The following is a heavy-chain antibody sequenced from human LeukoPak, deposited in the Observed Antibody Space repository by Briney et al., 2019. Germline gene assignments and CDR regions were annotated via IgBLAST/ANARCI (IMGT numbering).Heavy chain of an antibody. Sequence: GGSLRLSCAASGFPFSSFWMHWVRQAPGKGLVWVSRIAGGGIATAYADSVKGRFTISRDNAKNTLYIKMNSLRADDTAVYYCARVRGADYDFWSAYAHWGQGTLVTVSP. D-gene: IGHD3-3*01. J-gene: IGHJ4*02. CDR1: GFPFSSFW. CDR3: ARVRGADYDFWSAYAH. CDR2: IAGGGIAT. V-gene: IGHV3-74*01.